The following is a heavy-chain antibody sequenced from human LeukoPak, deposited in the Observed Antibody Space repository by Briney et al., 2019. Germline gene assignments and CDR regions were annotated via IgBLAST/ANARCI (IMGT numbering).Heavy chain of an antibody. CDR3: AKDLTLYDSSGSYFDY. Sequence: GGSLRLSCAASGFTFSSYSMNWVRQAPGKGLEWVSSISSSSSYIYYADSVKGRFTISRDNAKNSLYLQMNSLRAEHTAVYYCAKDLTLYDSSGSYFDYWGQGTLVTVSS. V-gene: IGHV3-21*01. D-gene: IGHD3-22*01. J-gene: IGHJ4*02. CDR2: ISSSSSYI. CDR1: GFTFSSYS.